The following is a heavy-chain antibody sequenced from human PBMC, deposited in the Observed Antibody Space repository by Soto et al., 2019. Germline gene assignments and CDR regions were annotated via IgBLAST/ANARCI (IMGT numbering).Heavy chain of an antibody. Sequence: PSETLSLTCTVSGGSISSGGYYWSWIRQHPGKGLEWIGYIYYSGSTYYNPSLKSRVTISVDTSKNQFSLKLSSVTAADTAVYYCARVADCSGGSCYPRTKVYYFDYWGQGTLVTVSS. CDR1: GGSISSGGYY. D-gene: IGHD2-15*01. V-gene: IGHV4-31*03. CDR2: IYYSGST. J-gene: IGHJ4*02. CDR3: ARVADCSGGSCYPRTKVYYFDY.